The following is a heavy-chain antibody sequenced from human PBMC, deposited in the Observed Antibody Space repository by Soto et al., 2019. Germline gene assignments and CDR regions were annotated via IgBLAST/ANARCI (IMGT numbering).Heavy chain of an antibody. CDR1: GGSISSYY. Sequence: ETLSLTCTVSGGSISSYYWSWIRQPPGKGLEWIGYIYYSGSTNYNPSLKSRVTISVDTSKNQFSLKLSSVTAADTAVYYCARDLLGSGWWRVGAFDIWGQGTMVTVSS. CDR2: IYYSGST. CDR3: ARDLLGSGWWRVGAFDI. V-gene: IGHV4-59*01. J-gene: IGHJ3*02. D-gene: IGHD6-19*01.